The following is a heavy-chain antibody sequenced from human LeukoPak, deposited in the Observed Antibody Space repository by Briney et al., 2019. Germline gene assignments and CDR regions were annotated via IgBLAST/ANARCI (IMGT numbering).Heavy chain of an antibody. CDR1: GGSISSGGYS. CDR2: IYHSGST. V-gene: IGHV4-30-2*01. D-gene: IGHD5-18*01. CDR3: ASGYSYGYDY. J-gene: IGHJ4*02. Sequence: SQTLSLTCAVSGGSISSGGYSWSWVRQPPGKGLEWIGYIYHSGSTYYNPSLKSRVTISVDRSKNQFSLKLSSVTAADTAVYYCASGYSYGYDYWGQGTLVTVSS.